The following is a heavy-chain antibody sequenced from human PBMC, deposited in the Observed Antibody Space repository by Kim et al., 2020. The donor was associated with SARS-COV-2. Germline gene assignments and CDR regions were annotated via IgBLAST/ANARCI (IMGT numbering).Heavy chain of an antibody. V-gene: IGHV1-8*01. CDR2: MNPNSGNT. J-gene: IGHJ5*02. D-gene: IGHD3-10*01. CDR1: GYTFTSYD. CDR3: ARGRGRVLLWLGNNWFDP. Sequence: ASVKVSCKASGYTFTSYDINWVRQATGQGLEWMGWMNPNSGNTGYAQKFQGRVTMTRNTSISTAYMELSSLRSEDTAVYYCARGRGRVLLWLGNNWFDPWGQGTLVTVSS.